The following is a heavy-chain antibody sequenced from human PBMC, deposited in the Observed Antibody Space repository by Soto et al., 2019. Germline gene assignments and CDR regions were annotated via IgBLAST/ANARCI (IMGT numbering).Heavy chain of an antibody. V-gene: IGHV4-59*01. CDR2: IYYSGST. Sequence: SETLSLTCTVSGATITINYWSWIRQAPGKGLEWIGYIYYSGSTMYNPSLKSRVTMSADTSKDQFSLKLNSVTAADTAVYYCARDAGGPYDNWGTRILVTVPQ. CDR1: GATITINY. CDR3: ARDAGGPYDN. J-gene: IGHJ4*01. D-gene: IGHD2-15*01.